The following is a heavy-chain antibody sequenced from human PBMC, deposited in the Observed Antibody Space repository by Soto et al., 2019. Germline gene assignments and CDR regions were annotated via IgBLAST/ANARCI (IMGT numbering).Heavy chain of an antibody. J-gene: IGHJ4*02. D-gene: IGHD6-19*01. CDR1: GGSISSGGYS. CDR3: ARIAVAGTYFDY. V-gene: IGHV4-30-2*01. CDR2: IYHSGST. Sequence: TSETLSLTCAVSGGSISSGGYSWSWIRQPPGKGLEWIGYIYHSGSTYYNPSLKSRVTISVDRSKNQFSLKLSSVTAADTAVYYCARIAVAGTYFDYWGQGTLVTVSS.